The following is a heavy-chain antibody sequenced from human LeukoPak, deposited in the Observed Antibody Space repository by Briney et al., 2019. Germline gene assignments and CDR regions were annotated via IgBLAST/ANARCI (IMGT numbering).Heavy chain of an antibody. V-gene: IGHV3-23*01. Sequence: GGSLRLSCAASGLTFSSFTMSWVRRVPGKGLEWVSAISGSGSSTYYADSVKGRFTISRDNSKNMLYLQMNSVRAEDTALYYCAKDNSYGNFDYWGQGTLVTVSS. CDR2: ISGSGSST. CDR3: AKDNSYGNFDY. D-gene: IGHD5-18*01. CDR1: GLTFSSFT. J-gene: IGHJ4*02.